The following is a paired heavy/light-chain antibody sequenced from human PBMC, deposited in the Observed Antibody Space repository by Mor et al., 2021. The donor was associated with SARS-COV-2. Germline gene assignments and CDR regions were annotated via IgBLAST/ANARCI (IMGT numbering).Light chain of an antibody. V-gene: IGLV1-40*01. J-gene: IGLJ3*02. CDR1: SSNIGAGYD. CDR2: GNY. Sequence: QSVLTQPPSVSGAPGQRVTISCTGSSSNIGAGYDVHWYQQLPGTAPRLLIYGNYKRPSGVPDRFSGSKSGTSASLAITGLQAEDEADYYCQSYDSSLSGSWVFGGGTKLTVL. CDR3: QSYDSSLSGSWV.
Heavy chain of an antibody. CDR2: IYYRGST. CDR3: AKSFDLVPLRLGELSFKLPPPLH. Sequence: QLQLQESGPGLVKPSETLSLTCTVSGGSISSSSYYWGWIRQPPGKGLEWIGSIYYRGSTYYNPSLKSRVTISVDTSKNQFSLKLSSVTAADTAVYYCAKSFDLVPLRLGELSFKLPPPLHWGQGTLVTVSS. J-gene: IGHJ4*02. D-gene: IGHD3-16*02. V-gene: IGHV4-39*01. CDR1: GGSISSSSYY.